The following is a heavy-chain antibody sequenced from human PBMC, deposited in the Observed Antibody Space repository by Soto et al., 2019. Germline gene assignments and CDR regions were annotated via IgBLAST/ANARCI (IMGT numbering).Heavy chain of an antibody. CDR3: ARDLRLDS. J-gene: IGHJ4*02. CDR2: IYYTGTT. V-gene: IGHV4-39*07. CDR1: GGSVSSNSYS. D-gene: IGHD2-21*02. Sequence: SETLSLTCTVSGGSVSSNSYSWGWIRQSPGKGLEWIAYIYYTGTTYYNPSLKSRVTISIDRSNNQFSLMLSSVTAADTAVYYCARDLRLDSWGPGTLVTVS.